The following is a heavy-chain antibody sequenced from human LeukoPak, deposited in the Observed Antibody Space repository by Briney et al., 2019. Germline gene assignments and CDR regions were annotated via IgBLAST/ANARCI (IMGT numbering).Heavy chain of an antibody. Sequence: PSETLSLTCAVYGGSFSGYYWSWIRQPPGKGLEWIGEINHSGSTNYNPSLKSRVTISVDTSKNQFSLKLSSVTAADTAVYYCARQGYYDFWSGYYYFDYWGQGTLVTVSS. CDR1: GGSFSGYY. CDR3: ARQGYYDFWSGYYYFDY. D-gene: IGHD3-3*01. CDR2: INHSGST. V-gene: IGHV4-34*01. J-gene: IGHJ4*02.